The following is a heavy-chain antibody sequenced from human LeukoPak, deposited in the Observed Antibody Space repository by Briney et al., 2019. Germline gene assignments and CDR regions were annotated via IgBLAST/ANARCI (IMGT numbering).Heavy chain of an antibody. CDR2: IYTSGST. Sequence: TSETLSLTCTVSGGSISSGSYYWSWIRQPAGKGLEWIGRIYTSGSTNYNPSIKSRFTISVNTSKNQFSLKLSSVTAADTAVYYCARGPTYCGSSSCLQGEWGQGTLVTVSS. J-gene: IGHJ4*02. CDR1: GGSISSGSYY. D-gene: IGHD2-15*01. V-gene: IGHV4-61*02. CDR3: ARGPTYCGSSSCLQGE.